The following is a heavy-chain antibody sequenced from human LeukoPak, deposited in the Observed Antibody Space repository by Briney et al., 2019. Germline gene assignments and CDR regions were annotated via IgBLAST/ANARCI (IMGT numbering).Heavy chain of an antibody. J-gene: IGHJ1*01. Sequence: ASVKVSCKASGDTFTSYYMHWLRQAPGHRLEWMGIINPGGASTSYAQKFQGRVTTTRDTSTSTVYMELSSLRSEDTAVYYCARGAPVVVPSDYGPGYFRLWGQGTLVIVSS. D-gene: IGHD2-15*01. CDR2: INPGGAST. CDR3: ARGAPVVVPSDYGPGYFRL. CDR1: GDTFTSYY. V-gene: IGHV1-46*01.